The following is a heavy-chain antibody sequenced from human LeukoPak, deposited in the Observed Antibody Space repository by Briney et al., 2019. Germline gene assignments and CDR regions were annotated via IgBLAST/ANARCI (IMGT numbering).Heavy chain of an antibody. Sequence: PSETLSLTCAVYGGSFSGYYWSLIRQPPGKGLEWIGEINHSGSTNYNPSLKSRVTISVDTSKNQFSLKLSSVTAADTAVYYCARRRITMIGIVPFFDYWGQGTLVTVSS. J-gene: IGHJ4*02. CDR2: INHSGST. CDR3: ARRRITMIGIVPFFDY. CDR1: GGSFSGYY. V-gene: IGHV4-34*01. D-gene: IGHD3-22*01.